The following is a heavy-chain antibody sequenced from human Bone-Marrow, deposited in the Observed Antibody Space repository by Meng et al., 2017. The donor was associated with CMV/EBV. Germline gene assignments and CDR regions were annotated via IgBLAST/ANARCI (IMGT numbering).Heavy chain of an antibody. V-gene: IGHV3-38-3*01. J-gene: IGHJ4*02. CDR2: ISGGST. Sequence: GGSLRLSCAASGFTVSSNEMSWVRQAPGKGLEWVSSISGGSTYYADSVKGRFTISRDNAKNSLYLQMNSLRAEDTAVYYCAREGWFGEFGFDYWGQGTLVTVSS. CDR1: GFTVSSNE. D-gene: IGHD3-10*01. CDR3: AREGWFGEFGFDY.